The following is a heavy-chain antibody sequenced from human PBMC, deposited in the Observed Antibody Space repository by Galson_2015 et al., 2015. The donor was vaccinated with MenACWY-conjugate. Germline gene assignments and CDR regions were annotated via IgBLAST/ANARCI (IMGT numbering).Heavy chain of an antibody. D-gene: IGHD1-1*01. V-gene: IGHV3-74*01. CDR1: GFTFNNYW. Sequence: SLRLSCAASGFTFNNYWMHWVRQPPGKGLEWISYIKADGSFSNYADSVKGRFTISTDNAKNMVYLQMDGLGDEDTAVYFCARDINWSFVSWAQGPLVTVPS. CDR3: ARDINWSFVS. CDR2: IKADGSFS. J-gene: IGHJ4*02.